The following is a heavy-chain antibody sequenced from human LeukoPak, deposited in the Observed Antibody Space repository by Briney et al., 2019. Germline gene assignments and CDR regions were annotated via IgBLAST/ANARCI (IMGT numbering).Heavy chain of an antibody. V-gene: IGHV4-59*01. CDR2: IYYSGST. CDR1: GGSISSYY. CDR3: ARGVLAGYGYFDY. Sequence: SSETLSLTCTVSGGSISSYYWSWIRQPPGKGLEWIGYIYYSGSTNYNPSLKSRVTISVDTSKNQFSLKLSSVTAADTAVYYCARGVLAGYGYFDYWGQGTLVTVSS. D-gene: IGHD2-21*01. J-gene: IGHJ4*02.